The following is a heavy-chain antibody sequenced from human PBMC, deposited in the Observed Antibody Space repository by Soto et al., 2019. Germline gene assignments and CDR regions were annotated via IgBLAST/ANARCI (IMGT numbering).Heavy chain of an antibody. D-gene: IGHD1-20*01. V-gene: IGHV4-34*01. J-gene: IGHJ4*02. CDR2: INHSGST. Sequence: SETLSLTCAVYGGSFSGYYWSWIRQPPGKGLEWIGEINHSGSTNYNPSLKSRVTISVDTSKNQFSLKLSSVTAADTAAYYCARVRITGTRLFDYWGQGTLVTVSS. CDR1: GGSFSGYY. CDR3: ARVRITGTRLFDY.